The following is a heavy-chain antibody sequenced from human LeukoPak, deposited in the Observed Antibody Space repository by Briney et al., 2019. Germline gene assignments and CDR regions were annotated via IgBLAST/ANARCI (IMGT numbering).Heavy chain of an antibody. CDR1: GGSISSSNW. CDR2: IYHSGST. D-gene: IGHD2-15*01. V-gene: IGHV4-4*02. Sequence: SETLSLTCAVSGGSISSSNWWSWVRQPPGKGLEWIGEIYHSGSTYYNPSFKSRVTISVDTSKNQFSLKLSSVTTADTAVYYCARDPSGVDYWGQGTLVTVSS. CDR3: ARDPSGVDY. J-gene: IGHJ4*02.